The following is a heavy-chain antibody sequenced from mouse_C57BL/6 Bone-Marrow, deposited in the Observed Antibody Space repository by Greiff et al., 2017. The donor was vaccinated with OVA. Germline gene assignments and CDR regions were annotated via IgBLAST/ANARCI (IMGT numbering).Heavy chain of an antibody. V-gene: IGHV1-15*01. Sequence: QVQLQQPGAELVRPGASVTLSCKASGYTFTDYEMHWVKQTPVHGLEWIGAIDPETGGTAYNQKFKGKAILTADKSSSTAYMELRSLTSEDSAVYYCTLDGYAWFAYWGQGTLVTVSA. CDR1: GYTFTDYE. J-gene: IGHJ3*01. CDR2: IDPETGGT. CDR3: TLDGYAWFAY. D-gene: IGHD2-3*01.